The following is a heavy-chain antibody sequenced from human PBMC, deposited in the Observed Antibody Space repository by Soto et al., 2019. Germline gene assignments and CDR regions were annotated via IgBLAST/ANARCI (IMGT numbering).Heavy chain of an antibody. J-gene: IGHJ3*02. V-gene: IGHV3-66*01. D-gene: IGHD3-10*01. CDR2: IYSGGST. Sequence: PGGSLRLSCAASGFTVSSNYMSWVRQAPGKGLEWVSVIYSGGSTYYADSVKGRFTISRDNSKNTLYLQMNSLRAEDTAVYYCASGLNGSGSPGDIWGQGTMVTVSS. CDR1: GFTVSSNY. CDR3: ASGLNGSGSPGDI.